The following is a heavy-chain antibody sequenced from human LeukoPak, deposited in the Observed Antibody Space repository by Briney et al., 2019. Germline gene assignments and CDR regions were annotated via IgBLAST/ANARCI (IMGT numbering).Heavy chain of an antibody. Sequence: SETLSLTCTVSGGSISSYYWSWIRQPPGKGLERIGYIYYSGSTNYNPSLKSRVTISVDTSKNQFSLKLSSVTAADTAVYYCARGTRYFDWLLKRYYYYMDVWGKGTTVTVSS. J-gene: IGHJ6*03. CDR1: GGSISSYY. CDR2: IYYSGST. V-gene: IGHV4-59*12. D-gene: IGHD3-9*01. CDR3: ARGTRYFDWLLKRYYYYMDV.